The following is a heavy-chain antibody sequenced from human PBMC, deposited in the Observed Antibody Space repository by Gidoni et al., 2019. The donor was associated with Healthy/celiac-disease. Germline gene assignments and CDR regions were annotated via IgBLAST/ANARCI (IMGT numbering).Heavy chain of an antibody. D-gene: IGHD2-2*01. CDR2: ISSSSSTI. CDR3: AGPLPAAPSYYYYYGMDV. V-gene: IGHV3-48*02. J-gene: IGHJ6*02. CDR1: GFTFRSYS. Sequence: EVQLVASGGGLVQPGGSLRLSCAASGFTFRSYSMNWVRQAPGKGLEWVSYISSSSSTIYYADSVKGRFTISRDNAKNSLYLQMNSLRDEDTAVYYCAGPLPAAPSYYYYYGMDVWGQGTTVTVSS.